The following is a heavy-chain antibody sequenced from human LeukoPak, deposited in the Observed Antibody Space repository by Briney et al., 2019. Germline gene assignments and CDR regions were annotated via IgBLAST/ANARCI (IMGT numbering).Heavy chain of an antibody. CDR2: ISGSGGIT. CDR3: AKDVKSGYPYYFDY. Sequence: GGSLRLSCAASGFTFSSYAMSWVRQAPGKGLEWVSDISGSGGITHYEDSVKGRFTISRDNPKKTLYLQMNSLRAEDTAVYYCAKDVKSGYPYYFDYWGQGTLVTVSS. D-gene: IGHD3-22*01. CDR1: GFTFSSYA. V-gene: IGHV3-23*01. J-gene: IGHJ4*02.